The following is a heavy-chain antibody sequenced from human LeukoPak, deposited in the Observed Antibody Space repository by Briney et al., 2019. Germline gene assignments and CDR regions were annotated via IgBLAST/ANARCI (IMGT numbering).Heavy chain of an antibody. V-gene: IGHV1-18*01. D-gene: IGHD5-12*01. Sequence: ASVKVSCKASGGTFSSYGINWVRQAPGQGLEWMGWISGYNGNTNYAQKLQGRVTMTTDTSTSTAYMELRSLRSDDTAVYYCARSLGVTTIIDYWGQGTLVTVSS. CDR1: GGTFSSYG. CDR3: ARSLGVTTIIDY. J-gene: IGHJ4*02. CDR2: ISGYNGNT.